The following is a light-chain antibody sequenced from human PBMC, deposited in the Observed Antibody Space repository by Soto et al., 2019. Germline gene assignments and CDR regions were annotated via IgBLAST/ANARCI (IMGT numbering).Light chain of an antibody. J-gene: IGLJ1*01. V-gene: IGLV1-40*01. CDR1: SSNIGAGYD. Sequence: HSALTQPPSVSGAPGQRVTISCTGSSSNIGAGYDVNWYQQLPETAPKLLIFGDNNRPSGVPDRFSGSKSGTSASLVITGLQADDEADYYCQSNDNGLSGSDVFGTGTKVTGL. CDR3: QSNDNGLSGSDV. CDR2: GDN.